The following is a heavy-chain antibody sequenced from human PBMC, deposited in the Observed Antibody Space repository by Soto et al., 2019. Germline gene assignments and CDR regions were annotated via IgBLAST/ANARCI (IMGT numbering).Heavy chain of an antibody. V-gene: IGHV1-2*02. CDR1: GYPFSDNQ. CDR2: INPKSNDT. D-gene: IGHD4-4*01. CDR3: ARKHSLDYIRWGLDP. Sequence: ASVKVSCKASGYPFSDNQIHWLRRAPGQGLEWMGRINPKSNDTNYAQKFQGRVTMTRDTSIDTAYLELTGLTSDDTATYYCARKHSLDYIRWGLDPWGQGTLVTVS. J-gene: IGHJ5*02.